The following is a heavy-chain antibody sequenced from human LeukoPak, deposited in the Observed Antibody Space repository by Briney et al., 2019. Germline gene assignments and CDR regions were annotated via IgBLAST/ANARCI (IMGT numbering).Heavy chain of an antibody. CDR2: IYYSGSA. J-gene: IGHJ4*02. CDR1: GGSISSSSYY. D-gene: IGHD6-13*01. Sequence: SETLSLTCTVSGGSISSSSYYWGWIRQPPGQGLEWIGSIYYSGSAYYNPSLKSRVTISVDTSKNQFSLKLSSVTAADTAVYYCARPGSTNYYFDYWGQGTLVTVSS. V-gene: IGHV4-39*01. CDR3: ARPGSTNYYFDY.